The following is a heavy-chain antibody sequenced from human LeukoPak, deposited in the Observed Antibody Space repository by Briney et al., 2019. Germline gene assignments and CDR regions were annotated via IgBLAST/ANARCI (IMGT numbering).Heavy chain of an antibody. CDR2: IGGSGGST. D-gene: IGHD4-23*01. CDR1: GFTFSSYA. J-gene: IGHJ4*02. V-gene: IGHV3-23*01. CDR3: ARTDYGGNEGYFDY. Sequence: GGSLRLSCAASGFTFSSYAMSWVRQAPGKGLEWVSAIGGSGGSTYYADSVKGRFTISRDNSKNTLYLQMNSLGAEDTAVYYCARTDYGGNEGYFDYWGQGTLVTVSS.